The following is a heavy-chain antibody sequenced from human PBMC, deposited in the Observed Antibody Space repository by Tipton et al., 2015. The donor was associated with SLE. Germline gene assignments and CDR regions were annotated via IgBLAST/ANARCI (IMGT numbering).Heavy chain of an antibody. Sequence: TLSLTCAVSGDSFSGYFWSWIRQTPGKGLEWIGEINHSGFTYYNPSLKSRVTISLDTSKNQFSLKLSSVTAADTAIYYCARSDYDFWSGLDYWGQGTLVTVSS. CDR3: ARSDYDFWSGLDY. D-gene: IGHD3-3*01. V-gene: IGHV4-34*01. CDR2: INHSGFT. J-gene: IGHJ4*02. CDR1: GDSFSGYF.